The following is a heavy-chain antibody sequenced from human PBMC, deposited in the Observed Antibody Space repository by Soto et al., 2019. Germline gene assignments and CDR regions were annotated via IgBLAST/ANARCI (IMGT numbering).Heavy chain of an antibody. CDR1: GFSLSTSGAA. J-gene: IGHJ5*02. CDR3: AHRATMTIFGLIIDNGSWFDP. D-gene: IGHD3-3*01. Sequence: ESGPTLVKPTQTLTLTCTFSGFSLSTSGAAVGWVRQPPGRALEWLALIYWDGDKRYNASLGNRLTITKDTSMNQVVLTLTNVDTADTATYHCAHRATMTIFGLIIDNGSWFDPWGQGTRVIVSS. CDR2: IYWDGDK. V-gene: IGHV2-5*02.